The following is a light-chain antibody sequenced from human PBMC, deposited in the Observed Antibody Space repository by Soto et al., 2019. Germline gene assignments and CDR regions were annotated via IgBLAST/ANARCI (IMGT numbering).Light chain of an antibody. CDR1: SSDVGSYIL. Sequence: QSALTQPASVSGSPGQSITISCTGTSSDVGSYILVSWYQQHPGKAPKLIIYEATKRPSGVSGRFSGSKSGNTASLTISGLQAEEEADYYCCTYAGSHTFYVFGTGTKVTVL. J-gene: IGLJ1*01. CDR3: CTYAGSHTFYV. V-gene: IGLV2-23*01. CDR2: EAT.